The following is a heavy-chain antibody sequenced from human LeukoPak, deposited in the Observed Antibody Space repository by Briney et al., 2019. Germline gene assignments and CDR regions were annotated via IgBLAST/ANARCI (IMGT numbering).Heavy chain of an antibody. CDR1: GFTFSSYS. J-gene: IGHJ4*02. Sequence: PGGSLRLSCAASGFTFSSYSMNWVRQAPGKGLEWVSSISSSSSYTNYADSVKGRFTISRDNAKNSLYLQMNSLRAEDTAVYYCARSFSGFSFDCWGQGTLVTVSS. V-gene: IGHV3-21*04. CDR2: ISSSSSYT. CDR3: ARSFSGFSFDC. D-gene: IGHD5-12*01.